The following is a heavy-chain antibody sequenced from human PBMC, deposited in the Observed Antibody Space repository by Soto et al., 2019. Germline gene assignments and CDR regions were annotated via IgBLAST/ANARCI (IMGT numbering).Heavy chain of an antibody. CDR3: ARDTSHYFDH. V-gene: IGHV1-18*01. CDR2: ITPYNGKT. CDR1: GYTFIPYG. J-gene: IGHJ4*02. D-gene: IGHD2-2*01. Sequence: GASVKVSCKASGYTFIPYGVTWVRQAPGQGLEWMGWITPYNGKTHYAQKFQDRVTMTTDTAATTAYMELRSLTSDDSAMYFCARDTSHYFDHWGQGILVTVSS.